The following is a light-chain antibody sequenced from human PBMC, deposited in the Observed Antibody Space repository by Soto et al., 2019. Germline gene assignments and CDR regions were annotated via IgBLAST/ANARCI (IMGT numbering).Light chain of an antibody. CDR3: MLYLGGGLVV. V-gene: IGLV8-61*01. CDR2: STK. CDR1: SGSVSTTYY. J-gene: IGLJ2*01. Sequence: QAVVTQEPSFSVSPGGTVTLTGGLTSGSVSTTYYPSWYQQNPVQAPRTLIYSTKIRSSGVPDRFSGSILWNKAALTITGAEADDESDYHCMLYLGGGLVVFGGGTKLTVL.